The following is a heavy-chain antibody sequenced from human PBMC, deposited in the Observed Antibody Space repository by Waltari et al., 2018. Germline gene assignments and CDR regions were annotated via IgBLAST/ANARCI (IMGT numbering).Heavy chain of an antibody. CDR1: GDSIRTYY. D-gene: IGHD5-12*01. V-gene: IGHV4-59*12. CDR3: ARAERWLQPDY. CDR2: IYYSGST. J-gene: IGHJ4*02. Sequence: QVQLQESGPGLVKPSETLSLTCTVSGDSIRTYYWTWIRQPPGKGLEWIGYIYYSGSTNYNPSLRSRVNISVDTSKNQFSLKLTSVTAADTAVYYCARAERWLQPDYWGQGTLVTVSS.